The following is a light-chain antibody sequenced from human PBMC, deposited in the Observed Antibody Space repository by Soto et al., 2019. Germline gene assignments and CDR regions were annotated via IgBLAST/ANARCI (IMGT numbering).Light chain of an antibody. J-gene: IGKJ1*01. V-gene: IGKV1-27*01. Sequence: DLQLTQSPSSLSASVGDRVTITCRASQGISNSLAWYQQKPGKVPKLLIYAASTLQSGVPSRFSGTMSGTDFTLTISSLQPEDVATYYCQKYDSAPTFGPGTKVEI. CDR2: AAS. CDR1: QGISNS. CDR3: QKYDSAPT.